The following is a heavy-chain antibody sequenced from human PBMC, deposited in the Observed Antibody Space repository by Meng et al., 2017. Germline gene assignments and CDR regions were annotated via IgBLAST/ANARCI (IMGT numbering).Heavy chain of an antibody. CDR1: GFTFSSYA. CDR3: ARDRGYALMYSYYGMDV. J-gene: IGHJ6*02. Sequence: GGSLRLSCAASGFTFSSYAMHWVRQAPGKGLEWVAVISYDGSNKYYADSVKGRFTISRDNSKNTLYLQMNSLRAEDTAVSYCARDRGYALMYSYYGMDVWGQGTTVTVSS. V-gene: IGHV3-30*01. CDR2: ISYDGSNK. D-gene: IGHD3-10*01.